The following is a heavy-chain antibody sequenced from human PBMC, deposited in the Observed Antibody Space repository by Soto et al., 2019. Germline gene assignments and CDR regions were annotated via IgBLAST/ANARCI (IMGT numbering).Heavy chain of an antibody. D-gene: IGHD2-15*01. CDR3: GRDPSFTGMDV. V-gene: IGHV1-3*01. CDR2: INAGNGNT. Sequence: QVQLVQSGAEVKKPGASVKVSCKASGYTFTSYAMNWVRQAPGQRLEWMGWINAGNGNTKYSQKFQGRVTITRDTSASTVYTELSSLRSEDTAVYYCGRDPSFTGMDVWGQGTTVTVSS. J-gene: IGHJ6*02. CDR1: GYTFTSYA.